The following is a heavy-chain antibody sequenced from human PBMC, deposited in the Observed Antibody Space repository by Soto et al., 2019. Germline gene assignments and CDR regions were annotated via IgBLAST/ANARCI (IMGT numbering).Heavy chain of an antibody. CDR2: ISYRVST. D-gene: IGHD5-12*01. CDR3: ARRDGYNDDAFDI. CDR1: GGSISSSTYY. V-gene: IGHV4-39*01. J-gene: IGHJ3*02. Sequence: PSEPLSLTWAGSGGSISSSTYYWGWIRQPPGMGLEWIASISYRVSTYYNPSLKSRITTSVDTSKTQFSLRLSSVTAADTAVYYCARRDGYNDDAFDIWGQGTMVTVSS.